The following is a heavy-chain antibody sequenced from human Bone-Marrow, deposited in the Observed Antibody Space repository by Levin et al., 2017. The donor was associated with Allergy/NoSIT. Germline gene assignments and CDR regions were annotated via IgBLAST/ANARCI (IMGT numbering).Heavy chain of an antibody. V-gene: IGHV3-15*01. Sequence: GGSLRLSCAASGFTFSNAWMSWVRQAPGKGLEWVGRIKSKTDGGTTDYAAPVKGRFTISRDDSKNTLYLQMNSLKTEDTAVYYCTTERYCSGGSCYSSGNWFDPWGQGTLVTVSS. J-gene: IGHJ5*02. CDR3: TTERYCSGGSCYSSGNWFDP. CDR1: GFTFSNAW. CDR2: IKSKTDGGTT. D-gene: IGHD2-15*01.